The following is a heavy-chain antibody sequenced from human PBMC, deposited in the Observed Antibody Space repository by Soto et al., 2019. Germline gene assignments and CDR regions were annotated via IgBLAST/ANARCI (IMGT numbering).Heavy chain of an antibody. CDR2: ISFDGSEE. V-gene: IGHV3-30*18. CDR1: GVTFSSYA. D-gene: IGHD2-8*01. Sequence: VQLVESGGGVVQPGKSLRLSCEVSGVTFSSYAMHWVRQRPGKGLEWVAVISFDGSEEHYADSVKGRFTVSRDNSKNTVFLQMDSLRIDDTAVYYCAKVQNPVVVLMVSEFWGQGTLVTVTS. J-gene: IGHJ4*02. CDR3: AKVQNPVVVLMVSEF.